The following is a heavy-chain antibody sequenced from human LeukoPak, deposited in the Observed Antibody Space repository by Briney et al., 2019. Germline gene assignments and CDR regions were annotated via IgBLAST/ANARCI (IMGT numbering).Heavy chain of an antibody. Sequence: PSETLSLTCTVSGGSISSGDYYWSWIRQPPGKGLEWIGYIYYSGSTNYNPSLKSRVTISVDTSKNQFSLKLSSVTAADTAVYYCARGRGYSYEDGGDAFDIWGQGTMVTVSS. CDR3: ARGRGYSYEDGGDAFDI. J-gene: IGHJ3*02. CDR1: GGSISSGDYY. D-gene: IGHD5-18*01. V-gene: IGHV4-61*08. CDR2: IYYSGST.